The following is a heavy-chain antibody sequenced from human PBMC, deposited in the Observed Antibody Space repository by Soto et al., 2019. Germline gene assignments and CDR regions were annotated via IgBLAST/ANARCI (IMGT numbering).Heavy chain of an antibody. V-gene: IGHV3-49*03. CDR1: GFTFGDYA. CDR3: TRIRFHCTSCYRSNYYYYGMDV. D-gene: IGHD2-2*02. CDR2: IRSKAYGGTT. Sequence: HPGGSLRLSCTASGFTFGDYAMSWFRQAPGKGLEWVGFIRSKAYGGTTEYAASVKGRFTISRDDSKSIAYLQMNSLKTEDTAVYYCTRIRFHCTSCYRSNYYYYGMDVWGQGTTVTVSS. J-gene: IGHJ6*02.